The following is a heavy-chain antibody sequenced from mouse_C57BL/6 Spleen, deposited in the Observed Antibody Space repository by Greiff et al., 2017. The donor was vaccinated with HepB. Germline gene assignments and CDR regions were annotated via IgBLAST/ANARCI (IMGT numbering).Heavy chain of an antibody. J-gene: IGHJ4*01. V-gene: IGHV1-80*01. CDR1: GYAFSSYW. Sequence: VKLVESGAELVKPGASVKISCKASGYAFSSYWMNWVKQRPGKGLEWIGQIYPGDGDTNYNGKFKGKATLTADKSSSTAYMQLSSLTSEDSAVYFCARSYYSNYGAMDYWGQGTSVTVSS. CDR3: ARSYYSNYGAMDY. D-gene: IGHD2-5*01. CDR2: IYPGDGDT.